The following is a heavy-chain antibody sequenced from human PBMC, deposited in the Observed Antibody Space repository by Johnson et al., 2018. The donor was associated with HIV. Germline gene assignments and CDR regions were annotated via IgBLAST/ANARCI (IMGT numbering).Heavy chain of an antibody. J-gene: IGHJ3*02. Sequence: HVHLVESGGGAVQPGRSLRLSCSSSLFPFSSYGMHGVRQAPAKGLEWVAVISDAGRDQDYGDTVKGRFPISRERSKNTLYLQMTSLRAEDTVVYYCARGSRYTYDNDDAHLLHAFDIWGQGTLVTVSS. V-gene: IGHV3-30*04. D-gene: IGHD3-22*01. CDR1: LFPFSSYG. CDR3: ARGSRYTYDNDDAHLLHAFDI. CDR2: ISDAGRDQ.